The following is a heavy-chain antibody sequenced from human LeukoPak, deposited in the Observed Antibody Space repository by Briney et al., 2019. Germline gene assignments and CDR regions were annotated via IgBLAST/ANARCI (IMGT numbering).Heavy chain of an antibody. Sequence: PGGSLRLSCAASGFTFDDYAMHWVRQAPGKGLEWVSGISWNSGSIGYADSVKGRFTISRDNAKNSLYLQMNSLRSEDTALYYCAKCFSVVVPAAHFDYWGQGTLVTVSS. CDR2: ISWNSGSI. CDR3: AKCFSVVVPAAHFDY. J-gene: IGHJ4*02. D-gene: IGHD2-2*01. V-gene: IGHV3-9*01. CDR1: GFTFDDYA.